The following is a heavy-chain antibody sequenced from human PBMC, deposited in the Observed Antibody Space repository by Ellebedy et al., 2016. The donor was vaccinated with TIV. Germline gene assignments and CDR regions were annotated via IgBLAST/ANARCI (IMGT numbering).Heavy chain of an antibody. CDR3: ARVSVDLVIGYHYYSMDV. V-gene: IGHV1-18*01. CDR2: ISAYNGNT. J-gene: IGHJ6*03. D-gene: IGHD6-6*01. Sequence: GGSLRLSXKASGYTFTSFGISWVRQAPGQGLEWMGWISAYNGNTDYLQKLQGRVTMTTDTSTNTVYMELRSLRSDDTAVYYCARVSVDLVIGYHYYSMDVWGKGTTVIVSS. CDR1: GYTFTSFG.